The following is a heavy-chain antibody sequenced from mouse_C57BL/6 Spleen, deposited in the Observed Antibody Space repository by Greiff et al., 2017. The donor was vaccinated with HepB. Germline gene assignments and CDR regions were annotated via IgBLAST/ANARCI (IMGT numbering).Heavy chain of an antibody. CDR2: IDPNSGGT. CDR1: GYTFTSYW. Sequence: QVQLQQPGAELVKPGASVKLSCKASGYTFTSYWMHWVKQRPGRGLEWIGRIDPNSGGTKYNEKFKSKATLTVDKPSSTAYMQLSSLASEDSAVYYCAKAGYGGSFYYYAMDYWGQGTSVTVSS. CDR3: AKAGYGGSFYYYAMDY. V-gene: IGHV1-72*01. D-gene: IGHD1-1*01. J-gene: IGHJ4*01.